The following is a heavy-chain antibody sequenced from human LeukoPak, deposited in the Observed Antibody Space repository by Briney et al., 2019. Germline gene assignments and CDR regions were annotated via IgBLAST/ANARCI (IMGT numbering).Heavy chain of an antibody. J-gene: IGHJ4*02. V-gene: IGHV3-23*01. Sequence: GGSLRLSCAASGFTFSSYAMRWVRQAPGKGLEWVSAISGSGGSTYYADSVKGRFTISRDNSKNTLYLQMNSLRAEDTAVYYCAKFLFRYFDWSLDYWGQGTLVTVSS. CDR2: ISGSGGST. CDR3: AKFLFRYFDWSLDY. CDR1: GFTFSSYA. D-gene: IGHD3-9*01.